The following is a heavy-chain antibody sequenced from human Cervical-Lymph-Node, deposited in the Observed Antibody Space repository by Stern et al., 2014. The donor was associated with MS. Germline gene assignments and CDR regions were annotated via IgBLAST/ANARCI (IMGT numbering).Heavy chain of an antibody. CDR3: AREPSSSWYGWVDP. V-gene: IGHV2-5*02. CDR1: GFSLSTSGVG. Sequence: QIPLKESGPTLVKPTQTLTLTCTFSGFSLSTSGVGVGWIRQPPGKALEWLALIDWDDDKRYSPSLKSRLTITKDTSKNQVVLTMTNMDPVDTATYYCAREPSSSWYGWVDPWGQGTLVTVSS. D-gene: IGHD6-13*01. CDR2: IDWDDDK. J-gene: IGHJ5*02.